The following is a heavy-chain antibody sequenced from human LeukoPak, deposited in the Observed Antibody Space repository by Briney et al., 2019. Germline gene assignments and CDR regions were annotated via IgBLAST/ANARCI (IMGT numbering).Heavy chain of an antibody. V-gene: IGHV3-23*01. J-gene: IGHJ3*02. D-gene: IGHD3-22*01. CDR1: GFTFSTYA. CDR2: ISGSGGST. Sequence: GGSLRLSCAASGFTFSTYAMAWVRQAPGKGLEWVSAISGSGGSTYYADSVKGRFTISRDNSKNTLYLQMNSLRAEDTAVYYCAKGGYSSDAFDIWGQGTMVTVSS. CDR3: AKGGYSSDAFDI.